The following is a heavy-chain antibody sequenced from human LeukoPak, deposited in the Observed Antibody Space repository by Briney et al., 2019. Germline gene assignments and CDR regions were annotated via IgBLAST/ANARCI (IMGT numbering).Heavy chain of an antibody. V-gene: IGHV3-11*01. CDR2: ISSSGRTI. CDR1: GFTFSDYY. CDR3: ARDLDSGWDAIYAY. Sequence: PGGSLRLSCAASGFTFSDYYMSWIRQAPGKGLEWVSYISSSGRTIYYADSVKGRFTISRDNAKNSLYLQMNSLRAEDTAVYYCARDLDSGWDAIYAYWGQGTLVTVSS. J-gene: IGHJ4*02. D-gene: IGHD6-19*01.